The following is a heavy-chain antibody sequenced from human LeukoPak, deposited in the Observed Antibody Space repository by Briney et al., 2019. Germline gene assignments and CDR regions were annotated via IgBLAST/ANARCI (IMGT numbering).Heavy chain of an antibody. J-gene: IGHJ6*02. CDR2: IYYRGST. D-gene: IGHD3-3*01. Sequence: SETLSLTCTVSGGSISSDYWSWIRQPPGKGLEWIGYIYYRGSTNYNPSLKSRVTISVDTSKNQFSLKLSSVTAADTAVYYCAREARTYYDFWSGYYLGGMDVWGQGTTVTVSS. V-gene: IGHV4-59*01. CDR1: GGSISSDY. CDR3: AREARTYYDFWSGYYLGGMDV.